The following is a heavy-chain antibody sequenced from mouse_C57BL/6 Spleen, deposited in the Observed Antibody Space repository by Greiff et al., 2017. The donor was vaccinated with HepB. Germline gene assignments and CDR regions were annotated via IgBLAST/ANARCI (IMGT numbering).Heavy chain of an antibody. V-gene: IGHV1-78*01. Sequence: VHLVESDAELVKPGASVKISCKVSGYTFTDHTIHWMKQRPEQGLEWIGYIYPRDGSTKYNEKFKGKATLTADKSSSTAYMQLNSLTSEDSAVYFCARRTLGPYWYFDVWGTGTTVTVSS. J-gene: IGHJ1*03. CDR1: GYTFTDHT. CDR3: ARRTLGPYWYFDV. CDR2: IYPRDGST. D-gene: IGHD4-1*01.